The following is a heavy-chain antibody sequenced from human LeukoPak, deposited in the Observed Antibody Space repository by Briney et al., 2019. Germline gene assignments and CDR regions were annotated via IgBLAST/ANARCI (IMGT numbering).Heavy chain of an antibody. CDR2: IYYSGST. D-gene: IGHD2-21*02. J-gene: IGHJ3*02. CDR1: GGSISSYY. Sequence: SETLSLTCTVSGGSISSYYWSWLRQPPGKGLEGIGYIYYSGSTNYNPSLKSRVTISVDTSKNQFSLKLSSVTAADTAVYYCARHRKRGVVTAILGAFDIWGQGTMVTVSS. CDR3: ARHRKRGVVTAILGAFDI. V-gene: IGHV4-59*08.